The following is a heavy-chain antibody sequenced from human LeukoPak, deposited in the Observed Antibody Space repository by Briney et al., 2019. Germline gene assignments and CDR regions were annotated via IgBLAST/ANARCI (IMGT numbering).Heavy chain of an antibody. CDR2: MNPNSGNT. Sequence: GASVKVSCKASGYTFTSYDINWVRQATGQGLEWMGWMNPNSGNTSNAQKFQGRVTMTRNTSISTAYMELSSLRSEDTAVYYCARNVVVVAATLLVYWGQGTLVTVSS. V-gene: IGHV1-8*01. J-gene: IGHJ4*02. CDR1: GYTFTSYD. CDR3: ARNVVVVAATLLVY. D-gene: IGHD2-15*01.